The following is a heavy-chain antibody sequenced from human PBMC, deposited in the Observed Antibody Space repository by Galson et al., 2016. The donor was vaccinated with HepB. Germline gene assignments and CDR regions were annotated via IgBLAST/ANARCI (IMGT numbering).Heavy chain of an antibody. CDR2: IIPIFGTP. Sequence: SVKVSCKASGGTFNSYTLSWVRQAPGQGLEWMGGIIPIFGTPNYAQKFRGRLTITADTSTTTAYMELSSLRSEDTAVYYCASKLYGSGSYYKSPNWFDPWGQGTLFTVSS. CDR1: GGTFNSYT. J-gene: IGHJ5*02. CDR3: ASKLYGSGSYYKSPNWFDP. D-gene: IGHD3-10*01. V-gene: IGHV1-69*06.